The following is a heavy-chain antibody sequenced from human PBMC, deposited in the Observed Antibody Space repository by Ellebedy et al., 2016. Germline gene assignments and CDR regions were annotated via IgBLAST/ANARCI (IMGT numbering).Heavy chain of an antibody. CDR1: GYTITNYL. CDR2: ISTYNGNT. J-gene: IGHJ3*02. CDR3: ATSVLAVAGRRNAFDI. Sequence: ASVKVSCKASGYTITNYLITWVRQVPGQGLEWMGWISTYNGNTDYEQNLQGRVTMTTDTTTNTVYMELRSLRFGDTAVYYCATSVLAVAGRRNAFDIWGQGTMVTVSS. V-gene: IGHV1-18*04. D-gene: IGHD6-19*01.